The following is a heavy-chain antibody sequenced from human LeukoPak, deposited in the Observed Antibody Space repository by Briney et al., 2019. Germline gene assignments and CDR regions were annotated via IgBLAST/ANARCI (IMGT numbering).Heavy chain of an antibody. CDR1: GFTFSNYA. Sequence: GGSLRLSCSASGFTFSNYAMHWVRQAPGKGLKYVSAISSNGGSTFYADSVKGRFTIARDNAKNSLYLQMNSLRAEDTAVYYCARSLVDTAMADYWGQGTLVTVSS. CDR2: ISSNGGST. D-gene: IGHD5-18*01. V-gene: IGHV3-64*04. J-gene: IGHJ4*02. CDR3: ARSLVDTAMADY.